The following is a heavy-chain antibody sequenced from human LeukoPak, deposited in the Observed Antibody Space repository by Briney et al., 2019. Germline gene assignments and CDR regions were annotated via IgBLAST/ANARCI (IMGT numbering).Heavy chain of an antibody. J-gene: IGHJ5*02. CDR2: IYYSGST. Sequence: NSSETLSLTCTVSGGSISSHYWSWIRQPPGKGLEWIGYIYYSGSTNYNPSLKSRVTISVDTSKNQFSLKLSSVTAADTAVYYCARGRVRDYYDSSGYRNWFDPWGQGTLVTVSS. CDR1: GGSISSHY. V-gene: IGHV4-59*11. D-gene: IGHD3-22*01. CDR3: ARGRVRDYYDSSGYRNWFDP.